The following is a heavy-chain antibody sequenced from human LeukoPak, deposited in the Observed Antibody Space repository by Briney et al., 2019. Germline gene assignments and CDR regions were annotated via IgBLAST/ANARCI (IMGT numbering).Heavy chain of an antibody. CDR1: GYIVSRHY. CDR2: IYSGGNT. V-gene: IGHV3-53*01. Sequence: GGSLRLSCAVSGYIVSRHYMSWVRQPPGKGLEWVSVIYSGGNTYYADSVRGRFTISRDISKNTLYLQMNSLRAEDTAVYYCARHDWFDPWGQGTLVTVPS. J-gene: IGHJ5*02. CDR3: ARHDWFDP.